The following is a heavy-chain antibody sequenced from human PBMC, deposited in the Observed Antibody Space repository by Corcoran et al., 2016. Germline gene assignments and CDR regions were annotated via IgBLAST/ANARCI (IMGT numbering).Heavy chain of an antibody. D-gene: IGHD4-17*01. Sequence: QLQLQESGPGLVKPSETLSLTCPVSGGSISSSSYYWGWIRQPPGKGLGWIGSIYYSGSTYYNPALKSRVTITVDTSKNQFPLKLSSVTAADTAVYYCARQDYGEGFDYWGQGTLVTVSS. V-gene: IGHV4-39*07. CDR1: GGSISSSSYY. CDR3: ARQDYGEGFDY. J-gene: IGHJ4*02. CDR2: IYYSGST.